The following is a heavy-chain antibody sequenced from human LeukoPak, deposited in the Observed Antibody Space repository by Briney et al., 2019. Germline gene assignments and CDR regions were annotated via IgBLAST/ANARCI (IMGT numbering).Heavy chain of an antibody. V-gene: IGHV3-74*01. D-gene: IGHD5-18*01. CDR3: ARDRGYGFDY. J-gene: IGHJ4*02. CDR1: GFTFSSYW. CDR2: IKSDGSST. Sequence: PGGSLRLSRAASGFTFSSYWMHWVRQVPGKGLVWVSHIKSDGSSTSYADSVKGRFTISRDNAKNTLCLQMNSLRAEDTAVYYCARDRGYGFDYWGQGTLVTVSS.